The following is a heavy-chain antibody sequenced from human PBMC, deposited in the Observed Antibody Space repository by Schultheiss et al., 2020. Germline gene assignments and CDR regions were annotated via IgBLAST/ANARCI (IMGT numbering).Heavy chain of an antibody. V-gene: IGHV3-23*01. D-gene: IGHD1-26*01. CDR2: IPGSGDKT. J-gene: IGHJ1*01. CDR3: ATMGIVGYPPAEYFQH. CDR1: GFSFSMSN. Sequence: GGSLRLSCAASGFSFSMSNMQWVRQAPGKGLEWVSSIPGSGDKTYYADSVKGRFTISRDDSKNTLSLQMHSLRAEDTAVYYCATMGIVGYPPAEYFQHWGQGTLVTVSS.